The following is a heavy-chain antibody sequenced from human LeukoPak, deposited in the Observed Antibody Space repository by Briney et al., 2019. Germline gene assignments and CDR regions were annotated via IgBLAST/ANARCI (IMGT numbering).Heavy chain of an antibody. Sequence: ASVKVSCKASGYTFTSYAMNWVRQAPGQGLEWMGWINTNIGNPTYAQGFTGRFVFSLDTSVSTAYLQISSLKAEDTAVYYCARAPPLEAVANPFDYWGQGTLVTVSS. CDR1: GYTFTSYA. J-gene: IGHJ4*02. D-gene: IGHD6-19*01. V-gene: IGHV7-4-1*02. CDR3: ARAPPLEAVANPFDY. CDR2: INTNIGNP.